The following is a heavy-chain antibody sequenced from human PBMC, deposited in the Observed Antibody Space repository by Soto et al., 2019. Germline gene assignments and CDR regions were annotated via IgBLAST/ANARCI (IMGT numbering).Heavy chain of an antibody. D-gene: IGHD3-3*02. CDR1: GYSISSSNW. Sequence: SETLSLTCAVSGYSISSSNWWGWIRQPPGKGLEWIGYIYYSGSTYYNPSLKSRVTMSVDTSKNQFSLKLSSVTAVDTAVYYCARILVKAVHDNWFDPWGQGTLVTVSS. CDR2: IYYSGST. CDR3: ARILVKAVHDNWFDP. V-gene: IGHV4-28*01. J-gene: IGHJ5*02.